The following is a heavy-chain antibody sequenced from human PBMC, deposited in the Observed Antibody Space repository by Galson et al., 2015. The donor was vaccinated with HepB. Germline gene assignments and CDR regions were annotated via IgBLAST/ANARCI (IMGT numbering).Heavy chain of an antibody. D-gene: IGHD2-2*01. CDR3: AKSVSCSSTSCYAGYYYYYYYMDV. V-gene: IGHV3-30*18. J-gene: IGHJ6*03. CDR2: ISYDGSNK. Sequence: SLRLSCAASGFTFSSYGMHWVRQAPGKGLEWVAVISYDGSNKYYADSVKGRFTISRDNSKNTLYLQMNSLRAEDTAVYYCAKSVSCSSTSCYAGYYYYYYYMDVWGKGTTVTVSS. CDR1: GFTFSSYG.